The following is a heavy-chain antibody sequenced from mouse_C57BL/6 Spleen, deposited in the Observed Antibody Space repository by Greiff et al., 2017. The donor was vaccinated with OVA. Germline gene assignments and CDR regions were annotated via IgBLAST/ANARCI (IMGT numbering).Heavy chain of an antibody. V-gene: IGHV5-12*01. CDR3: ARQDYGSSFDY. CDR2: ISNGGGST. J-gene: IGHJ2*01. Sequence: EVKVVESGGGLVQPGGSLKLSCAASGLTFSDYYMYWVRQTPEKRLEWVAYISNGGGSTYYPDTVKGRFTISRDNAKNTLYLQMSRLKSEDTAMYYCARQDYGSSFDYWGKGTTLTVSS. D-gene: IGHD1-1*01. CDR1: GLTFSDYY.